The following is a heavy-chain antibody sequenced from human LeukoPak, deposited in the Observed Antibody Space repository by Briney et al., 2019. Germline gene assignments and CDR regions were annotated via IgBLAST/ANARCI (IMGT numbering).Heavy chain of an antibody. D-gene: IGHD2-2*01. Sequence: QPGGSLRLSSAASGFTFSSYSMSWVRQAPGKGLEWVSGISGSGGSTDYADSVTGRFTISRDNSKNTLYLQMNSLRVEDTAVYYCAKDPGYQVVYCFDYWGQGTLVTVSS. CDR2: ISGSGGST. J-gene: IGHJ4*02. CDR1: GFTFSSYS. V-gene: IGHV3-23*01. CDR3: AKDPGYQVVYCFDY.